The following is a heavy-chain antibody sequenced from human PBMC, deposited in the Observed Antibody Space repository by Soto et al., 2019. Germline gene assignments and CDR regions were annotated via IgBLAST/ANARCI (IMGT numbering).Heavy chain of an antibody. CDR1: GFTFSSYA. V-gene: IGHV3-23*01. J-gene: IGHJ4*02. Sequence: GGSLRLSCAASGFTFSSYAMSWVRQAPGKGLEWVSAISGSGGSTYYADSVKGRFTISRDNSKNTLYLQMNSLRAEDTAVYYCAKDLLGSFVVVVAATDYWGQGTLVTVSS. CDR3: AKDLLGSFVVVVAATDY. CDR2: ISGSGGST. D-gene: IGHD2-15*01.